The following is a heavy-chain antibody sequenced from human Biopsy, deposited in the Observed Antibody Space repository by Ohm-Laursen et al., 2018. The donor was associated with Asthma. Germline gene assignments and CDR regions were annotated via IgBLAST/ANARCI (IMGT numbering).Heavy chain of an antibody. CDR1: GGSMSSSSYY. J-gene: IGHJ4*02. CDR2: ISYTGSA. CDR3: ARHWDWGSFFDY. D-gene: IGHD7-27*01. V-gene: IGHV4-39*01. Sequence: GTLSLTCTVSGGSMSSSSYYWGWIRQPPGKGLEWMGRISYTGSAYHNPSLKSRVTITVDTSKNHFSLKRSSVTAADTAVYYCARHWDWGSFFDYWGQGTPVTVSS.